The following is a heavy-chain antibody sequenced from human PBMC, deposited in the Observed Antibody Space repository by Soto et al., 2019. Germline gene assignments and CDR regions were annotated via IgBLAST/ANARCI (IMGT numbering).Heavy chain of an antibody. V-gene: IGHV3-21*01. Sequence: GGSLRLSCAASGFTFSSYSMNWVRQAPGKGLEWVSSISSSSSYIYYADSVKGRFTISRDNAKNSLYLQMNSLRAEDKAVYYCARDGREWEPLGNAFDTWGQGTMVTVSS. J-gene: IGHJ3*02. CDR3: ARDGREWEPLGNAFDT. CDR2: ISSSSSYI. CDR1: GFTFSSYS. D-gene: IGHD1-26*01.